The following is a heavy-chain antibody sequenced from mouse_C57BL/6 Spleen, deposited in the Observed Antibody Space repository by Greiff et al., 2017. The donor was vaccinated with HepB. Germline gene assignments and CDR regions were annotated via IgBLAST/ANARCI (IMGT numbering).Heavy chain of an antibody. V-gene: IGHV1-26*01. CDR2: INPNNGGT. Sequence: VQLQQSGPELVKPGASVKISCKASGYTFTDYYMNWVKQSHGKSLEWIGDINPNNGGTIYNQKFKGKATLTVDKSSSTAYMELRSLTSEDTAVYYCARGPWFAYWGQGTLVTVSA. CDR3: ARGPWFAY. CDR1: GYTFTDYY. J-gene: IGHJ3*01.